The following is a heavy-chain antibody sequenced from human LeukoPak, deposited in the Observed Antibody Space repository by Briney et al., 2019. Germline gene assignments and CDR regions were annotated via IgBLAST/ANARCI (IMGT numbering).Heavy chain of an antibody. J-gene: IGHJ6*02. CDR1: GFTFSSYA. V-gene: IGHV3-30*04. D-gene: IGHD3-3*01. CDR2: ISYDGSNK. Sequence: GGSLRLSCAASGFTFSSYAMHWARQAPGKGLEWVAVISYDGSNKYYADSVKGRFTISRDNSKNTLYLQMNSLRAEGTAVYYCARAESSIFGVVTEYGMDVWGQGTTVTVSS. CDR3: ARAESSIFGVVTEYGMDV.